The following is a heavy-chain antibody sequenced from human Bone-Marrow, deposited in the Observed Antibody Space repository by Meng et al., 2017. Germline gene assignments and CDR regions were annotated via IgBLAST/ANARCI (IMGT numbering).Heavy chain of an antibody. CDR1: GFTLVSYW. D-gene: IGHD3-22*01. CDR3: ARGLYYYDSSGYYYGY. V-gene: IGHV3-7*01. Sequence: GGSLRLSCAASGFTLVSYWMTWFRQAPGKGLEWVANIKQDGSEKYYVDSVKDRFTISRDNAKNPLYLQVNSLRAEGPAVYYCARGLYYYDSSGYYYGYWGQGALVTVSS. J-gene: IGHJ4*02. CDR2: IKQDGSEK.